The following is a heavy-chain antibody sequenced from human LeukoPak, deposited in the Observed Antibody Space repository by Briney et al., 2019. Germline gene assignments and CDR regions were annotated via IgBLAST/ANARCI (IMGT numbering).Heavy chain of an antibody. CDR2: INPNSGGT. CDR1: GYTFTGYY. J-gene: IGHJ4*02. Sequence: GASVKVSCKASGYTFTGYYMHWVRQAPGQGLEWMGWINPNSGGTNYAQKFQGWVTMTRDTSISTAYMELSRLRSDDTAVYYCAREKPGHYYDSSGYYPDYWGQGTLVTVSS. CDR3: AREKPGHYYDSSGYYPDY. D-gene: IGHD3-22*01. V-gene: IGHV1-2*04.